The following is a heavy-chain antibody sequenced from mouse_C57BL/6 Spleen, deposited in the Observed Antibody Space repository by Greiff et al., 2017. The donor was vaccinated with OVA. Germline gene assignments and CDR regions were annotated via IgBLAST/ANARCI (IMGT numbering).Heavy chain of an antibody. CDR2: IWSGGST. V-gene: IGHV2-2*01. CDR3: ARTNLDY. J-gene: IGHJ2*01. Sequence: QVQLKESGPGLVQPSQSLSITCTVSGFSLTSYGVHWVRQSPGKGLEWLGVIWSGGSTDYNAAVISRLSISKDNSKSQVFFKMNSLQADDTAIYYCARTNLDYWGQGTTLTVSS. CDR1: GFSLTSYG.